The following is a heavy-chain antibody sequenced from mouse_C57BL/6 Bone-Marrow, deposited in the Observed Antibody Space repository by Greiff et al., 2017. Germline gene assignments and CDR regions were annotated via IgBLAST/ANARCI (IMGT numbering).Heavy chain of an antibody. Sequence: EVHLVESGGGLVQPGGSMKLSCAASGFTFSDAWMDWVRQSPEKGLEWVAEIRNKANNHATYYAESVKGRFTISRDDSKSSVYLQMNSLRAEDTGIYYCNRYCGSSTGKDYFDYGGQGTTLTVSS. D-gene: IGHD1-1*01. CDR1: GFTFSDAW. CDR2: IRNKANNHAT. CDR3: NRYCGSSTGKDYFDY. V-gene: IGHV6-6*01. J-gene: IGHJ2*01.